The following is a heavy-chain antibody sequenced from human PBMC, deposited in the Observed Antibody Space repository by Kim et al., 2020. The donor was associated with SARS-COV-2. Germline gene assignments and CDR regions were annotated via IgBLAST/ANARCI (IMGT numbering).Heavy chain of an antibody. J-gene: IGHJ6*02. Sequence: SETLSLTCTVSGGSISSSSYYWGWIRQPPGKGLEWIGSIYYSGSTYYNPSLKSRVTISVDTSKNQFSLKLSSVTAADTAVYYCARHVWFDIAAAAQGGNPNGMDVWGQGTTVTVSS. CDR2: IYYSGST. CDR1: GGSISSSSYY. D-gene: IGHD6-13*01. CDR3: ARHVWFDIAAAAQGGNPNGMDV. V-gene: IGHV4-39*01.